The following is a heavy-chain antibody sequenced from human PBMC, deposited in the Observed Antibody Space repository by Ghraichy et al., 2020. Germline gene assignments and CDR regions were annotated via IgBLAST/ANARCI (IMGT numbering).Heavy chain of an antibody. D-gene: IGHD3-3*01. V-gene: IGHV4-30-2*01. Sequence: LSLTCAVSGGSISSGGYSWSWIRQPPGKGLEWIGYIYHSGSTYYNPSLKSRVTISVDRSKNQFSLKLSSVTAADTAVYYCARASNYDFWSGLTPYYYYYDMDVWGKGTTVTVSS. J-gene: IGHJ6*03. CDR1: GGSISSGGYS. CDR3: ARASNYDFWSGLTPYYYYYDMDV. CDR2: IYHSGST.